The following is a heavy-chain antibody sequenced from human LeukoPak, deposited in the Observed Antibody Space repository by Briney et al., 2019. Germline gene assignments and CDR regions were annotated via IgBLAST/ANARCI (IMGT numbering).Heavy chain of an antibody. CDR3: ARPERTGYSYGLAF. V-gene: IGHV1-69*13. D-gene: IGHD3-10*01. CDR1: GVTFNSYA. J-gene: IGHJ4*02. CDR2: TIPIFDTS. Sequence: SVKVSCKASGVTFNSYAITWVQQAPGQGLEWMGGTIPIFDTSNYAQKFQGRVTITADESTSTAYMELTNVRYEDTAVYYCARPERTGYSYGLAFWGQGTLVTVSS.